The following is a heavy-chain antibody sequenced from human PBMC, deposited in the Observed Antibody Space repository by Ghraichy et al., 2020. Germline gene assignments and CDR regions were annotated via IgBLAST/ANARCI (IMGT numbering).Heavy chain of an antibody. CDR3: ARVEVAGTNWFDP. CDR1: GGSFNAYY. D-gene: IGHD2-15*01. CDR2: INHGGNT. Sequence: SQTLSLTCAVYGGSFNAYYWSWIRQPPGKGLEWIGEINHGGNTKYNPSLKSRVTISVDTSQNQFFLRLTSVPAADTAVYFCARVEVAGTNWFDPWGQGTLVTVSS. J-gene: IGHJ5*02. V-gene: IGHV4-34*01.